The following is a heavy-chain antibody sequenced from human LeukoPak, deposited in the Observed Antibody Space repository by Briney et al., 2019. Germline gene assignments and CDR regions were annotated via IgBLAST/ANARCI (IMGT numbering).Heavy chain of an antibody. CDR2: IYDTEIT. V-gene: IGHV4-59*01. CDR1: GDSISSYY. Sequence: PSETLSLTCTVSGDSISSYYWSWFRQPPGKGLEWIGYIYDTEITNYNPSLKSRGTISLDTSKNQFSLKLSSVTAADTAVYYCARGAGYSSSWFKHYFDFWGQGTLVTVSS. CDR3: ARGAGYSSSWFKHYFDF. D-gene: IGHD6-13*01. J-gene: IGHJ4*02.